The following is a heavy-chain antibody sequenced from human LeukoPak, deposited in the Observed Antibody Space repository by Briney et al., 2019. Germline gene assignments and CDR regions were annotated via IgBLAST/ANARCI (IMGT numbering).Heavy chain of an antibody. Sequence: GGSLRLSCAASGFTFSSYWMPWVRQAPGKGLVWVSRINSDGSSTSYADSVKGRFTISRDNAKNTLYLQMNSLRAEDTAVYYCASRVGATIWFDPWGQGTPVTVSS. J-gene: IGHJ5*02. D-gene: IGHD1-26*01. CDR3: ASRVGATIWFDP. CDR2: INSDGSST. V-gene: IGHV3-74*01. CDR1: GFTFSSYW.